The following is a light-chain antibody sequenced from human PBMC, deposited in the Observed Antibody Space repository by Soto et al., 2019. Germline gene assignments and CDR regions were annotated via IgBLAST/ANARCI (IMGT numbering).Light chain of an antibody. CDR1: RSDVGGYNY. J-gene: IGLJ1*01. CDR3: CSYEGSYLWV. CDR2: DVS. V-gene: IGLV2-11*01. Sequence: SVLTQPRSVSGSPGQSVTISCAGTRSDVGGYNYVSWYQQYPGKAPTLMIYDVSKRPSGVPDRFSGSKSGNTASLTISGVQAEDEAVYSCCSYEGSYLWVFGTGTRVTAL.